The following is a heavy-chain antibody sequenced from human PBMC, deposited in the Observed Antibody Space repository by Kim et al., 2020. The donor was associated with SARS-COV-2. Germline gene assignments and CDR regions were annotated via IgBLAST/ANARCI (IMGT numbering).Heavy chain of an antibody. CDR3: ATGRGRPYYFDY. J-gene: IGHJ4*02. D-gene: IGHD3-10*01. V-gene: IGHV1-24*01. Sequence: IYAQKFQGRVTMTEDTSTDTAYMELSSLRSEDTAVYYCATGRGRPYYFDYWGQGTLVTVSS.